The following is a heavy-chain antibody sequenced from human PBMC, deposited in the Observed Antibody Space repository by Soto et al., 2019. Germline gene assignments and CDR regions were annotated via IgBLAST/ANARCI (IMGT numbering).Heavy chain of an antibody. CDR1: GYTFTSYD. D-gene: IGHD2-15*01. CDR3: ARESLGYCSGGSCYGYYYGMDV. Sequence: ASVKVSCKASGYTFTSYDINWVRQATGQGLEWMGWMNPNSGNTGYAQKFQGRVTMTRNTSISTAYMELSSLRSEDTAVYYCARESLGYCSGGSCYGYYYGMDVWGQGTTVTVSS. J-gene: IGHJ6*02. CDR2: MNPNSGNT. V-gene: IGHV1-8*01.